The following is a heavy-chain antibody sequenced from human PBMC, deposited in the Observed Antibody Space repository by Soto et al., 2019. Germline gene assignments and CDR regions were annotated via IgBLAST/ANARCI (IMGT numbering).Heavy chain of an antibody. D-gene: IGHD3-9*01. CDR3: ARAFSSDWYTYYFDY. V-gene: IGHV4-59*08. CDR1: GASISGYH. Sequence: SETLSLTCTVSGASISGYHWGWIRQPPGKGLEWIGYMSYSGSTNYSPSLKSRVTMSVDTSKNQFSLKLNSVTAADTAMYYCARAFSSDWYTYYFDYWGQGPLVTVS. J-gene: IGHJ4*02. CDR2: MSYSGST.